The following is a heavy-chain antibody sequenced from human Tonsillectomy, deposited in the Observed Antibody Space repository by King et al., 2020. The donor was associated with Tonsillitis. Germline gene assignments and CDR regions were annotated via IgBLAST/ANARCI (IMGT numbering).Heavy chain of an antibody. J-gene: IGHJ6*02. V-gene: IGHV5-51*01. CDR3: AILSPYNYYGMDV. CDR2: IYPGDSDT. Sequence: VQLVESGAELKKPGESLKISCKGSGYSFTNYWIGWVRQMPGKGLEWMGIIYPGDSDTRYSPSFQGQVTISADKSISTAYLQWSSLKASDTAMYYCAILSPYNYYGMDVWGQGTTVTVSS. CDR1: GYSFTNYW.